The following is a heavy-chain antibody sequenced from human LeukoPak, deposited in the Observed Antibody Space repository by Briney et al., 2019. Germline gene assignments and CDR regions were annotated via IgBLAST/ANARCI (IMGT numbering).Heavy chain of an antibody. V-gene: IGHV3-48*04. Sequence: PGGSLRLACAVSGFTFSSYAMSWVRHAPGKGREWVSYISSSGSTIYYADSVEGRFTISTDNTKNSLYLHMNSLRAEGTAVYYCARDLYYYASSGYVWGQRTLLTVSS. CDR3: ARDLYYYASSGYV. J-gene: IGHJ4*02. CDR2: ISSSGSTI. D-gene: IGHD3-22*01. CDR1: GFTFSSYA.